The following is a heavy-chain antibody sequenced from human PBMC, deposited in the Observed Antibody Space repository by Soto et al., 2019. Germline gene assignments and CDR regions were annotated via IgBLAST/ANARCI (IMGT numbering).Heavy chain of an antibody. Sequence: LGPSCGAPGVPFQDYGMHWVRQPPRKGLEWVAVISYDRKQTYYAESVKGRFAISKDKSKRTLFLQMISLRVDDTAVYYCARDGWGYNWYFDLWGRGTLVTVSS. D-gene: IGHD1-1*01. CDR3: ARDGWGYNWYFDL. J-gene: IGHJ2*01. V-gene: IGHV3-30*03. CDR1: GVPFQDYG. CDR2: ISYDRKQT.